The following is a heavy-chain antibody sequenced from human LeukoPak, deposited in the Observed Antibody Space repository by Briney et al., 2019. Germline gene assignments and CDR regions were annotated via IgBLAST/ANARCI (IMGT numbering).Heavy chain of an antibody. V-gene: IGHV4-61*02. J-gene: IGHJ4*02. CDR2: IYTSGST. Sequence: SETLSLTCTVSGGSISSGSYYWSWIRQPAGKGLEWIGRIYTSGSTNYNPSLKSRVTISVDTSKNQFSLKLSSVTAADTAVYYCARGKDYYDSSASFDYWGQGTLVTVSS. D-gene: IGHD3-22*01. CDR1: GGSISSGSYY. CDR3: ARGKDYYDSSASFDY.